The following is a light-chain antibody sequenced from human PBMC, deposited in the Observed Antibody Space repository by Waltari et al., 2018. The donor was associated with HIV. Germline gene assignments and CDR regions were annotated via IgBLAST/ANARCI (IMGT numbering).Light chain of an antibody. J-gene: IGKJ1*01. CDR3: QQYMNSPRT. CDR2: AAS. Sequence: EIVLTQSPGTLSLSPGERATLSCRASQSVRSNHLAWYQQKPGQPPRLLIYAASTRATGIPERFSGSGSGTDFTLAIRRLEPEDFAVYYCQQYMNSPRTFGQGTKVEI. CDR1: QSVRSNH. V-gene: IGKV3-20*01.